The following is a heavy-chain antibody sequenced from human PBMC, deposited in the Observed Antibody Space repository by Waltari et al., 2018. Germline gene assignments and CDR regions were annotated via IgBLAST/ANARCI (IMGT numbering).Heavy chain of an antibody. V-gene: IGHV4-34*01. J-gene: IGHJ5*01. CDR1: GGSFSGYY. CDR2: IYHDGRT. CDR3: ARDNGDYVEGWLRPNWLDS. Sequence: QVQLQQWGAGLLKPSETMSLTCAVHGGSFSGYYWPWIRQPPGKGLEWIGEIYHDGRTTYNPSLKSRVTISADTSKNQFSLKLNSVTAADTGVYYCARDNGDYVEGWLRPNWLDSWGQGTLVTVSS. D-gene: IGHD5-12*01.